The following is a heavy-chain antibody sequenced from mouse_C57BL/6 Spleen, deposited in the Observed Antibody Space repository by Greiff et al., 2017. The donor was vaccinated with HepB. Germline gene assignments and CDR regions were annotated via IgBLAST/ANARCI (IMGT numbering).Heavy chain of an antibody. CDR3: ARGSSSSYYAMDY. CDR1: GFTFSDYG. CDR2: ISSGSSTI. J-gene: IGHJ4*01. D-gene: IGHD1-1*01. Sequence: EVKLVESGGGLVKPGGSLKLSCAASGFTFSDYGMHWVRQAPEKGLEWVAYISSGSSTIYYADTVKGRFTISRDNAKNTLFLQMTSLRSEDTAMYYCARGSSSSYYAMDYWGHGTSVTVSS. V-gene: IGHV5-17*01.